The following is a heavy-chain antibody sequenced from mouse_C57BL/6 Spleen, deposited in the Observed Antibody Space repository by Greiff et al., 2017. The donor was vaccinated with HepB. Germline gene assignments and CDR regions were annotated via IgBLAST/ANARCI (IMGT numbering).Heavy chain of an antibody. J-gene: IGHJ1*03. D-gene: IGHD1-1*01. CDR3: ARIVARGYFDV. CDR2: IYPGDGDT. CDR1: GYAFSSSW. V-gene: IGHV1-82*01. Sequence: VQLQQSGPELVKPGASVKISCKASGYAFSSSWMNWVKQRPGKGLEWIGRIYPGDGDTNYNGKFKGKATLTADKSSSTAYMQLSSLTSEDSAVYFCARIVARGYFDVWGTGTTVTVSS.